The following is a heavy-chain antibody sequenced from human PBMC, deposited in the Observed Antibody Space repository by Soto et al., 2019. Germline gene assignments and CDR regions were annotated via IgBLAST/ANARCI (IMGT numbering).Heavy chain of an antibody. J-gene: IGHJ6*02. Sequence: ASVKVSCKASGYTFTSYDINWVRQATGQGLEWMGWMNPNSGNTGYAQKFQGRVTMTRNTSISTAYMELSSLRSEDTAVYYGARVGDPHCSSTSCALAYYYYYGMDVWGQGTTVTVSS. CDR2: MNPNSGNT. V-gene: IGHV1-8*01. CDR3: ARVGDPHCSSTSCALAYYYYYGMDV. D-gene: IGHD2-2*01. CDR1: GYTFTSYD.